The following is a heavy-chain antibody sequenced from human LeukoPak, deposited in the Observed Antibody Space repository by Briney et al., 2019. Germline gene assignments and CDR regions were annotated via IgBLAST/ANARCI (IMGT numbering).Heavy chain of an antibody. D-gene: IGHD4-17*01. CDR1: GFTFSSYS. V-gene: IGHV3-21*01. Sequence: GGSLRLSCAASGFTFSSYSMNWVRQAPGKGLEWVSSISSSSSYIYYADSVKGRFTISRDNAKNSLYLQMNSLRAEDTAVYYCARDADYGDYAGASDIWGQGTMVTVSS. CDR2: ISSSSSYI. CDR3: ARDADYGDYAGASDI. J-gene: IGHJ3*02.